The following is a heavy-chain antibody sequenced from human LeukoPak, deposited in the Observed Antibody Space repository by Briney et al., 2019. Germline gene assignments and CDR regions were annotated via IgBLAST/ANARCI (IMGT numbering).Heavy chain of an antibody. CDR2: IYYSGST. Sequence: SETLSLTCTVSGGSISSSSYYWGWIRQPPGKGLEWIGSIYYSGSTYYNPSLKSRVTISVDTSKNQFSLKLSSVTAADTAVYCCAGDYCSGGSCYIDYWGQGTLVTVSS. J-gene: IGHJ4*02. V-gene: IGHV4-39*02. CDR1: GGSISSSSYY. CDR3: AGDYCSGGSCYIDY. D-gene: IGHD2-15*01.